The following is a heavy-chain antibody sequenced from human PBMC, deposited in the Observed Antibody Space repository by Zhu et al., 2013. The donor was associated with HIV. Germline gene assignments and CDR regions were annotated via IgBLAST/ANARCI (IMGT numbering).Heavy chain of an antibody. D-gene: IGHD4-4*01. V-gene: IGHV1-18*01. CDR2: IYPYNGDT. J-gene: IGHJ5*02. CDR1: GYTFSNYG. Sequence: QVQLVQSGAEVRKPGASVKVSCKASGYTFSNYGISWVRQAPGQGLEWMGWIYPYNGDTKYAQRFQGRVTLTTDTSTSTAYMELRSLRSDDTAPYYCVRDLVVTSTGYSNYSPWYHWGQGTLVTVSS. CDR3: VRDLVVTSTGYSNYSPWYH.